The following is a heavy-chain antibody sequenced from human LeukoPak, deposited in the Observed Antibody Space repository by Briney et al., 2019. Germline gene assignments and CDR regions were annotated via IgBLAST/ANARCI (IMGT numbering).Heavy chain of an antibody. CDR2: ISGSGGST. V-gene: IGHV3-23*01. J-gene: IGHJ3*01. Sequence: GGSLRLSCAASGFTFSSYAMSWVRQAPGTGLEWVSTISGSGGSTYYADSVKGRFTISRDNSKNTLYLQMNSLRAEDTAVYYCAKSKEYWEDDAFDFWGQGTMVTVSS. CDR3: AKSKEYWEDDAFDF. CDR1: GFTFSSYA. D-gene: IGHD1-26*01.